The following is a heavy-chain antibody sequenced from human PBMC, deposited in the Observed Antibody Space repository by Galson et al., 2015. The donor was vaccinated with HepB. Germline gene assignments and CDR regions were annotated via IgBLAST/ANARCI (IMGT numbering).Heavy chain of an antibody. V-gene: IGHV3-23*01. D-gene: IGHD3-10*01. Sequence: SLRLSCAASGFTFSNYAMSWVRQASGKGLEWVSAISGSGGSTYYADSVKGRFTISRDNAQNSLYLQMNSLRDEDTAVYYCARVYFGSGSSSAYWYFDLWGRGALVTVSS. CDR2: ISGSGGST. J-gene: IGHJ2*01. CDR3: ARVYFGSGSSSAYWYFDL. CDR1: GFTFSNYA.